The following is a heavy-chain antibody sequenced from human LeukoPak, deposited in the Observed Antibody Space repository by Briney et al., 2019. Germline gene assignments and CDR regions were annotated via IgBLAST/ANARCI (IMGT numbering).Heavy chain of an antibody. V-gene: IGHV4-39*01. CDR3: ARRYSSGWYYFDY. D-gene: IGHD6-19*01. Sequence: SETLSLTCTVSGGSISSSSYYWGWIRQPPGKGLEWIGSIYYSGSTYYNPSLKSRVTISVDTSKNQFSLKLSSVTAADTAVYYCARRYSSGWYYFDYWGQGTLVTVSS. CDR2: IYYSGST. CDR1: GGSISSSSYY. J-gene: IGHJ4*02.